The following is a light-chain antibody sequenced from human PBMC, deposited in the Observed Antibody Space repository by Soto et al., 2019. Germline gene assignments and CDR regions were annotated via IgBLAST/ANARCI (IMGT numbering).Light chain of an antibody. CDR1: QGISSY. CDR3: QQLNSYLSIT. CDR2: AAS. Sequence: MQLTQSPSSLSASVGDRVTITCRASQGISSYLAWYQQKPGNAPKLLIYAASTLQSGVPSRFSGSGSGTDFTLTISSLQSEDFATYYCQQLNSYLSITFGQGTRLEIK. J-gene: IGKJ5*01. V-gene: IGKV1-9*01.